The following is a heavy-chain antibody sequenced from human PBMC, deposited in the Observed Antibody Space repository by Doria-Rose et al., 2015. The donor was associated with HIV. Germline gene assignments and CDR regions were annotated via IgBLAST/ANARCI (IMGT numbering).Heavy chain of an antibody. V-gene: IGHV3-9*01. Sequence: EVQLVETGGGLVQPGRSLRLSCVGSGFSFESYAMHWVRLAPGKGLERVAGISWDSGAKGNADSVAGRLTISRDNAKKSVYLEMRSLRPEDTAFYYCAKAPIIGPKYYFYMDVWGKGTSVTVSS. CDR3: AKAPIIGPKYYFYMDV. J-gene: IGHJ6*03. D-gene: IGHD3-3*01. CDR1: GFSFESYA. CDR2: ISWDSGAK.